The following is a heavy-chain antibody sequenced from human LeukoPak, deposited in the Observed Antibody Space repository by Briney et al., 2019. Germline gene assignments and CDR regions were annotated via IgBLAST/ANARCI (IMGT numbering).Heavy chain of an antibody. D-gene: IGHD3-22*01. Sequence: PSETLSLTCAVYGGSFSAYYWSWIRQPPGKGLEWIGEINHSGSTNYNPSLKSRVTISVDTSKNQFSLKLSSVTAADTAVYYCARDGSSSAYYYDSFDIWGQGTMVTVSS. V-gene: IGHV4-34*01. J-gene: IGHJ3*02. CDR3: ARDGSSSAYYYDSFDI. CDR1: GGSFSAYY. CDR2: INHSGST.